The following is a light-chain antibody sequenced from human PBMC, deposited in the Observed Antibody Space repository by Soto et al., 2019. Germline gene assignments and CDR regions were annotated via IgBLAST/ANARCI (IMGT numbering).Light chain of an antibody. Sequence: EIVMTQSPATLSVSPGERVTLSCRASQSVYSNLAWYQQKPGLAPRLLIYGAATRATGIPARFSGSGSGTEFTITISSLQSEDFAVYYCQQYNNWPPPYTFGQGTKLEIK. CDR3: QQYNNWPPPYT. J-gene: IGKJ2*01. CDR1: QSVYSN. V-gene: IGKV3-15*01. CDR2: GAA.